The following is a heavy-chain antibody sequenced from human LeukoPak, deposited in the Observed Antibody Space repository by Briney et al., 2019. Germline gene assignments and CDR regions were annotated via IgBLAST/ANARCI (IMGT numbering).Heavy chain of an antibody. CDR2: IYAGDSDT. Sequence: GESLKISFKGSGYRFTSYWIGWVRQLPGKGLEWMGIIYAGDSDTRYSPSFQGQVTISADKSISTAYLQWSSLKASDTAIYYCARLDVSTDALDYWGQGTLVTVSS. D-gene: IGHD2-8*02. J-gene: IGHJ4*02. CDR3: ARLDVSTDALDY. V-gene: IGHV5-51*01. CDR1: GYRFTSYW.